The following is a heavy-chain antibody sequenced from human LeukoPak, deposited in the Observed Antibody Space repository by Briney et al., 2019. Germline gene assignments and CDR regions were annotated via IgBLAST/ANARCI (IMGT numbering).Heavy chain of an antibody. D-gene: IGHD3-22*01. CDR2: FSPEDGEA. CDR3: ATDSLYYYDSGYYQNDF. J-gene: IGHJ4*02. CDR1: GYTLIELS. Sequence: ASVKVSCKVSGYTLIELSIHWVRQAPGRGLEWMGGFSPEDGEAIYAQKFQGRLTMTEDTSTNTLYMELSSLRSEDTAVYYCATDSLYYYDSGYYQNDFWGQGTLVTVSS. V-gene: IGHV1-24*01.